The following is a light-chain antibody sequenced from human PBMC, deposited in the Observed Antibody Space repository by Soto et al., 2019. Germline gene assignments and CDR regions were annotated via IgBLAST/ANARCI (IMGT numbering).Light chain of an antibody. CDR3: KQSYSSLP. V-gene: IGKV1-39*01. CDR2: GAS. Sequence: DIQMTQSPSSLSASVGDRVTITCRASQSISSYLNWYQQKAGKAPKLLIYGASRLERGVPSRFSGSGSGTDFTLTISSLQPEDFATYYCKQSYSSLPFGPGTKVDV. J-gene: IGKJ3*01. CDR1: QSISSY.